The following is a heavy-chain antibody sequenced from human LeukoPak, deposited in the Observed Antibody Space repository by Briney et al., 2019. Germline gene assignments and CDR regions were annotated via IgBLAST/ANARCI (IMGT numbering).Heavy chain of an antibody. CDR1: GGSFSGDY. CDR3: AGGFKYYYDSSGPRLDY. CDR2: INHSGST. Sequence: PSETLSLTCAVYGGSFSGDYWSWIRQPPGKGLEWIGEINHSGSTNYNPSLKSRVTISVDTSKNQFSLKLSSVTAADTAVYYCAGGFKYYYDSSGPRLDYWGQGTLVTVSS. D-gene: IGHD3-22*01. J-gene: IGHJ4*02. V-gene: IGHV4-34*01.